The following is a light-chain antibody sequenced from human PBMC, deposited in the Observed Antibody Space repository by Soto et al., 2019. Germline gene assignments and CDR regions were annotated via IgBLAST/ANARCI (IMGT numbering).Light chain of an antibody. CDR2: DVS. V-gene: IGLV2-14*01. CDR3: SSYTRSSTLDV. CDR1: SSDVGGYNY. J-gene: IGLJ1*01. Sequence: QSALTQPASVSGSPGQSITISCTGTSSDVGGYNYVSWYQQHPGKAPKHMIYDVSNRPSGVSNRFSGSKSGNTASLAISGLQAEDEADYYCSSYTRSSTLDVFGTGTKVTVL.